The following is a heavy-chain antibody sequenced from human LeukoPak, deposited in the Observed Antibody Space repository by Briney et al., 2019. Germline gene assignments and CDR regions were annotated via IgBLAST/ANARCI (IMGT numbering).Heavy chain of an antibody. V-gene: IGHV3-11*04. D-gene: IGHD3-22*01. J-gene: IGHJ3*02. CDR3: ARARYDSSGYDTYDAFDI. CDR2: ISSSGSTI. Sequence: KTGGSLRLSCAASGFTFSGYYMSWIRQAPGKGLEWVSYISSSGSTIYYADSVKGRFTISRDNAKNSLYLQMNSLRAEDTAVYYCARARYDSSGYDTYDAFDIWGQGTMVTVSS. CDR1: GFTFSGYY.